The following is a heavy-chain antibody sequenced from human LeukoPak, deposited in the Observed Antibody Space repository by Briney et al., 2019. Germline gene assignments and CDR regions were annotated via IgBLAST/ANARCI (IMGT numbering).Heavy chain of an antibody. Sequence: GGSLRLSRAASGFTFSSYEMNWVRQAPGKGPEWVSGINDSGSSTYYADSVKGRFTISRDKSKNTLYLQMNSLRVEDTAVYYCAEPRGVGATPRYFDLWGRGTLVTVSS. CDR2: INDSGSST. D-gene: IGHD1-26*01. J-gene: IGHJ2*01. V-gene: IGHV3-23*01. CDR3: AEPRGVGATPRYFDL. CDR1: GFTFSSYE.